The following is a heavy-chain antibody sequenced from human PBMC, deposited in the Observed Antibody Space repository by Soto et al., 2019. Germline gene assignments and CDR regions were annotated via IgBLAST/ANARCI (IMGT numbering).Heavy chain of an antibody. D-gene: IGHD2-2*01. J-gene: IGHJ4*02. V-gene: IGHV3-48*02. CDR1: GFSFSDYS. CDR2: ITSSSTSI. CDR3: ARIFPSYARLFDY. Sequence: EVQLVESGGGLVQPGGSLRLSCAASGFSFSDYSMNWVRQAPGKGLEWISYITSSSTSIYYADSVKGRFIISRDNAKNSLYLHMNSLRDDDTAVYYCARIFPSYARLFDYWGQGTLVTVSS.